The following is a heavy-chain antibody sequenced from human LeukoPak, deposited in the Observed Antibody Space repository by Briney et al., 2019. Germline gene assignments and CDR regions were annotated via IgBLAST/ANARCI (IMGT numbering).Heavy chain of an antibody. Sequence: SGTLSLTCTVSGGSISSGGYYWSWIRQHPGKGLEWIGYIYYSGSTYYNPSLKSRVTISVDTSKNQFSLKLSSVTAADTAVYYCARESSSGYYFGWGQGTLVTVSS. CDR2: IYYSGST. CDR3: ARESSSGYYFG. V-gene: IGHV4-31*03. D-gene: IGHD3-22*01. CDR1: GGSISSGGYY. J-gene: IGHJ4*02.